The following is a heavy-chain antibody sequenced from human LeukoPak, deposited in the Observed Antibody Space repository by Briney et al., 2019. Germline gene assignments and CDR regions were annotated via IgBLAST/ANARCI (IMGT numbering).Heavy chain of an antibody. CDR2: ISSGSSYT. D-gene: IGHD2-2*03. CDR3: APSRGLDMIFND. V-gene: IGHV3-21*04. Sequence: PGGSLRLSCAASGFTFSSYSMNWVRQVPGKGLEWVSSISSGSSYTYFADSVKGRFTISRDNSKNTLHVQMNSLRAEDTAVYYCAPSRGLDMIFNDWGQGTLVTVSS. CDR1: GFTFSSYS. J-gene: IGHJ4*02.